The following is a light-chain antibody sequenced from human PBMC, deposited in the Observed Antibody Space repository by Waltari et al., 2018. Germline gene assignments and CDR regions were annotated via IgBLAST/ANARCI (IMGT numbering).Light chain of an antibody. CDR3: SAYTSSSTLI. CDR1: SSDVGGYNY. V-gene: IGLV2-14*01. J-gene: IGLJ1*01. Sequence: QSALTQPASVSGSPGQSITISCTGTSSDVGGYNYVSWYQQHPGKAPKLMIYDVSNRPSGGSNRFSGSNSGNTASLTISGREAEDEADYYCSAYTSSSTLIFGTGTKVTDL. CDR2: DVS.